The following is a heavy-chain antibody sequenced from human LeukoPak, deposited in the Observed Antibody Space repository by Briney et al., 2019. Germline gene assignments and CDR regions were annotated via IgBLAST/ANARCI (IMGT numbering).Heavy chain of an antibody. D-gene: IGHD2-2*01. J-gene: IGHJ4*02. CDR1: GFTFSSYA. Sequence: GGSLRLSCAASGFTFSSYAMHWVRQAPGKGLEWVAVISYDGSNKYYADSVKGRFTISRDNSKNTLYLQMNSLRAEDTAVYYCARDWDPELVPTYQLLPDFDYWGQGTLVTVSS. CDR2: ISYDGSNK. V-gene: IGHV3-30-3*01. CDR3: ARDWDPELVPTYQLLPDFDY.